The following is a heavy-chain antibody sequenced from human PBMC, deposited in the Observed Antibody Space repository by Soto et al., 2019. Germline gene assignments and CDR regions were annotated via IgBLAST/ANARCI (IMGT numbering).Heavy chain of an antibody. CDR3: ARQYSGYDSNWFDP. Sequence: QLQLQESGPGLVKPSETLSLTCTVSGGSISSSSYYWGWIRQPPGKGLEWIGSIYYSGSTYYNPSRKSRVTISVDTTKNQSSRKLSSVTAADTAVYYCARQYSGYDSNWFDPWGQGTLVTVSS. D-gene: IGHD5-12*01. CDR1: GGSISSSSYY. J-gene: IGHJ5*02. V-gene: IGHV4-39*01. CDR2: IYYSGST.